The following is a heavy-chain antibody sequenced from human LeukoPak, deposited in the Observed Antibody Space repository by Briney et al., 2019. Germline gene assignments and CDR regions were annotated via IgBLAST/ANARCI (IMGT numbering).Heavy chain of an antibody. V-gene: IGHV3-73*01. J-gene: IGHJ4*02. Sequence: GGSLRLSCAASGFTLSGSAMHWVRQASGKGLEWVGRIRSKANSYATAYAASVKGRFTISRDDSKNTAYLQMNSLKTEDTAVYYCTRKIGYDFWSGYSVESYYFDYWGQGTLVTVSS. CDR1: GFTLSGSA. CDR2: IRSKANSYAT. CDR3: TRKIGYDFWSGYSVESYYFDY. D-gene: IGHD3-3*01.